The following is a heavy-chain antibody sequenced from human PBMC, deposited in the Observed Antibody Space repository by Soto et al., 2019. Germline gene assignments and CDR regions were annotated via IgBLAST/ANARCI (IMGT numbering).Heavy chain of an antibody. D-gene: IGHD3-3*01. CDR1: GGSFSGYY. J-gene: IGHJ4*02. Sequence: KTSETLSLTCAVYGGSFSGYYWSWIRQPPGKGLEWIGEINHSGSTNYNPSLKSRVTISVDTSKNQFSLKLSSVTAADTAVYYCARGIREVLRFLEWLSAYYFDYWGQGTLVTVSS. CDR2: INHSGST. V-gene: IGHV4-34*01. CDR3: ARGIREVLRFLEWLSAYYFDY.